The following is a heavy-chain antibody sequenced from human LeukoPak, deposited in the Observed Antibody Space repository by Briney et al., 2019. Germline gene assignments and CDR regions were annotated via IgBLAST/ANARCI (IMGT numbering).Heavy chain of an antibody. CDR1: GGSISSSSYY. CDR2: IYYGGST. D-gene: IGHD3-3*01. J-gene: IGHJ4*02. Sequence: SETLSLTCTVSGGSISSSSYYWGWIRQPPGKGLEWIGSIYYGGSTYYNPSLKSRVTISVDTSKNQFSLKLSSVTAADTAVYYCARHQITIFGVVITTYFDYWGQGTLVTVSS. V-gene: IGHV4-39*01. CDR3: ARHQITIFGVVITTYFDY.